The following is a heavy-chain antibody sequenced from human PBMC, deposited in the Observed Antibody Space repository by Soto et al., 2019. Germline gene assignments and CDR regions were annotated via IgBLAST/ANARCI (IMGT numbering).Heavy chain of an antibody. CDR3: ARGKGLGGRISHFITMIPPDAFDI. CDR2: IHHSGST. V-gene: IGHV4-34*01. D-gene: IGHD3-22*01. CDR1: GGSFSGSY. Sequence: QVQLQQWGAGLLKPSETLSLTCAVYGGSFSGSYWSWIRQPPGKGLEWIGEIHHSGSTNYNPSLKSRVTMSVDTSKNQCSLKLSSVTAADTAVYYCARGKGLGGRISHFITMIPPDAFDIWGQGTMVTVSS. J-gene: IGHJ3*02.